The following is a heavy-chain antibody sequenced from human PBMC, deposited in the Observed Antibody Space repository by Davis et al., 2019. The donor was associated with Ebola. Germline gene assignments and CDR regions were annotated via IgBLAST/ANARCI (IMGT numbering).Heavy chain of an antibody. J-gene: IGHJ4*02. CDR2: INPHSGAT. V-gene: IGHV1-2*04. Sequence: ASVKVSCKASGYTLTDYQMHWVRQAPGQGLEWMGWINPHSGATNYAQKFQGWVTMTRDTSISTAYLELSRLTSGDTAVYYCAKTQLLYWSHFDYWGQGALVTVSS. D-gene: IGHD2-2*02. CDR3: AKTQLLYWSHFDY. CDR1: GYTLTDYQ.